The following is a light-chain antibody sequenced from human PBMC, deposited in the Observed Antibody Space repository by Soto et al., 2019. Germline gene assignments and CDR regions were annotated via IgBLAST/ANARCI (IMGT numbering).Light chain of an antibody. V-gene: IGKV3-20*01. Sequence: EIVLTQSACTLSLSPGERATPSCRASQSVSSSYLAWYQQKPGQAPRLLIYSVSSRATGIPDRFSGSGSGTDFTLTISRLEPEDFAMYYCLHHGSSLWTFGQGTKV. CDR1: QSVSSSY. J-gene: IGKJ1*01. CDR2: SVS. CDR3: LHHGSSLWT.